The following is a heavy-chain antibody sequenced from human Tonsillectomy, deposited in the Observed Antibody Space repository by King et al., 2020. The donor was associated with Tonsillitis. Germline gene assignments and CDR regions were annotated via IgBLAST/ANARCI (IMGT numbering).Heavy chain of an antibody. V-gene: IGHV4-39*01. CDR2: IYYSGST. CDR1: GGSISSSSYY. Sequence: LQLQESGPGLVKPSETLSLTCTVSGGSISSSSYYWGWIRQPPGKGLEWIGSIYYSGSTYYNPSLKSRVTISVDTSKNQFSLKLSSVTAADTAVYYCARHESPYFDWFNYCSWFDPWGQGTLVTVSS. D-gene: IGHD3-9*01. CDR3: ARHESPYFDWFNYCSWFDP. J-gene: IGHJ5*02.